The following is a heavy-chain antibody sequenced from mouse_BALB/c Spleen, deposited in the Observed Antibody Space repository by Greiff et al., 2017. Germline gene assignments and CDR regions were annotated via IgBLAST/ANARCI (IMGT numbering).Heavy chain of an antibody. CDR3: ARTTVVATPFAY. D-gene: IGHD1-1*01. V-gene: IGHV3-2*02. CDR2: ISYSGST. CDR1: GYSITSDYA. Sequence: ESGPGLVKPSQSLSLTCTVTGYSITSDYAWNWIRQFPGNKLEWMGYISYSGSTSYNPSLKSRISITRDTSKNQFFLQLNSVTTEDTATYYCARTTVVATPFAYWGQGTLVTVSA. J-gene: IGHJ3*01.